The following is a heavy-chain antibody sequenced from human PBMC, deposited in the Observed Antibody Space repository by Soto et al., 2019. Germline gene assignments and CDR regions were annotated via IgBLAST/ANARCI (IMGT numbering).Heavy chain of an antibody. J-gene: IGHJ4*02. V-gene: IGHV3-21*01. D-gene: IGHD3-9*01. Sequence: PGGSLRLSCAASGFTFSSYSMNWVRQAPGKGLEWVSSISSSSSYIYYADSVKGRFTISRDNAKNSLYLQMSSLRAEDTAVYYCARAEDILPGYYLYWGQGTLVTVSS. CDR2: ISSSSSYI. CDR1: GFTFSSYS. CDR3: ARAEDILPGYYLY.